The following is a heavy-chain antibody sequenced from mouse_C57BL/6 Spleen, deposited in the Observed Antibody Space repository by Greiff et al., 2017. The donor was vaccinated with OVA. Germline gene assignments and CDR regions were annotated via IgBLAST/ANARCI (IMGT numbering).Heavy chain of an antibody. CDR1: GYAFTNYL. Sequence: VQLQESGAELVRPGTSVKVSCKASGYAFTNYLIEWVKQMPGQGLEWIGVINPGSGGTNYNEKFKGKATLTADKSSSTAYMQLSSLTSEDSAVYFCARWIDYYGDYWGQGTTLTVSS. J-gene: IGHJ2*01. D-gene: IGHD1-1*02. CDR2: INPGSGGT. CDR3: ARWIDYYGDY. V-gene: IGHV1-54*01.